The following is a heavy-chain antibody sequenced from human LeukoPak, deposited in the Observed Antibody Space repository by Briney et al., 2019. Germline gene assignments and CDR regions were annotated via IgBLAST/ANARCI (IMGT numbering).Heavy chain of an antibody. CDR3: AREGGYP. D-gene: IGHD5-12*01. V-gene: IGHV3-7*01. Sequence: GGSLRLSCAASGFTFTHYYLSWVRQAPGKGLEWVANINQDGSEKYYVDFVKGRFTFSRDNAKNSVYLQMNSLRAEDTAVYYCAREGGYPWGQGTMVTVSS. CDR2: INQDGSEK. CDR1: GFTFTHYY. J-gene: IGHJ3*01.